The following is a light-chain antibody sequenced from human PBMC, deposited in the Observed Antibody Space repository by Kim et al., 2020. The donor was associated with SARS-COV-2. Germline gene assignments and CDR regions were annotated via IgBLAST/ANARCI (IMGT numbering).Light chain of an antibody. J-gene: IGLJ1*01. CDR1: HSNVGPQY. Sequence: RVNFPASGGHSNVGPQYVSSCNHFPGAAPKLLISEKSARPSGIPDRVSVAKSVTSATLGITGLQTGDEADYYCGVWDNSLRAYVFGTGTKVTV. CDR2: EKS. V-gene: IGLV1-51*01. CDR3: GVWDNSLRAYV.